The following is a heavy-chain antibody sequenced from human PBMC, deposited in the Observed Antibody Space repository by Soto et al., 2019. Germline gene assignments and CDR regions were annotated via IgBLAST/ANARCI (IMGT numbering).Heavy chain of an antibody. J-gene: IGHJ6*02. CDR3: ARLMYYYDSSGYSYYYGMDV. Sequence: GESLKISCKGSGYSFTRYWMGWVRQMPGKGLEWMGIIYPGDSDTRYSPSFQGQVTISADKSISTAYLQWSSLKASDTAMYYCARLMYYYDSSGYSYYYGMDVWGQGTTVTVSS. V-gene: IGHV5-51*01. D-gene: IGHD3-22*01. CDR1: GYSFTRYW. CDR2: IYPGDSDT.